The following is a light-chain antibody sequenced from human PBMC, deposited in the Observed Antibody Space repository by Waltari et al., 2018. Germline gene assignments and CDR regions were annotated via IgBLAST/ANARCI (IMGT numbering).Light chain of an antibody. CDR3: AAWDDSLNGPV. J-gene: IGLJ2*01. V-gene: IGLV1-44*01. CDR2: FNN. CDR1: SSNIGSNT. Sequence: QSVLTQPPSASGTPGQRVTIPCSGSSSNIGSNTVNWYQQLPGTAPKLLIYFNNQRPSGVPDRFSGSKSGTSASLAISGLQSEDEADYYCAAWDDSLNGPVFGGGTKLAVL.